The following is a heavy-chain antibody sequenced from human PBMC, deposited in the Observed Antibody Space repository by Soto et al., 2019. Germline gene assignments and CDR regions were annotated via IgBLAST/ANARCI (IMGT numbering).Heavy chain of an antibody. CDR1: VGSISSSSYS. V-gene: IGHV4-39*01. Sequence: TLSLTCALPVGSISSSSYSRDRIRQPPGKGLEWIGSIYYSGSTYYNPSLKSRVTISVDTSKNQFSLNLSSVTAGDTAVFYCARQLRGYDVLTGYFLGAAFDIWGQGTMVTV. CDR2: IYYSGST. J-gene: IGHJ3*02. D-gene: IGHD3-9*01. CDR3: ARQLRGYDVLTGYFLGAAFDI.